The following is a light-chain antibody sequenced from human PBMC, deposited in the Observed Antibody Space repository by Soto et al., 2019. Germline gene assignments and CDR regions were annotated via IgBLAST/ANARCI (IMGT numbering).Light chain of an antibody. V-gene: IGKV1-17*03. CDR1: QAISSY. J-gene: IGKJ2*03. CDR2: DAS. CDR3: LQHDRYPYS. Sequence: DIQMTQSPSAMSVSIGDRVTITCRASQAISSYLAWFQQKPGKVPTRLIYDASTLQSGVPSRFSGSGSGTDFTLTISNVQPEDFATYFCLQHDRYPYSFGQGTKVEI.